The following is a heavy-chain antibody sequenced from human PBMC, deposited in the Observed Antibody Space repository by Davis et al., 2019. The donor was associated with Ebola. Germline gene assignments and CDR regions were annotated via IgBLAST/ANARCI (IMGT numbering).Heavy chain of an antibody. Sequence: AASVKVSCKASGGTFSSYAISWVRQAPGQGLEWMGGFIPIFGTANYAQKFQGRVTITADESTSTAYMELSSLRSEDTAVYYCARKGYGDYGETSYYYYYYGMDVWGQGTTVTVSS. D-gene: IGHD4-17*01. CDR3: ARKGYGDYGETSYYYYYYGMDV. V-gene: IGHV1-69*13. J-gene: IGHJ6*02. CDR2: FIPIFGTA. CDR1: GGTFSSYA.